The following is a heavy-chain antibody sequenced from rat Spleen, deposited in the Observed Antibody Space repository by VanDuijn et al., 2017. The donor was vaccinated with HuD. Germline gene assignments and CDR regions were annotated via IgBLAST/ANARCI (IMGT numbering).Heavy chain of an antibody. J-gene: IGHJ2*01. CDR2: IWGKGNT. CDR3: ASQYYYXXYYRDY. Sequence: QVQLKESGPGLVQPSQTLSLTCTVSGFSLSSHGVIWVRQPPGKGLEWMGVIWGKGNTNYTSALKSRLSISRDTSKSQVFLXMNXLQTEDTAMXXXASQYYYXXYYRDYXGQGVMXTVSS. CDR1: GFSLSSHG. V-gene: IGHV2-13*01. D-gene: IGHD1-12*03.